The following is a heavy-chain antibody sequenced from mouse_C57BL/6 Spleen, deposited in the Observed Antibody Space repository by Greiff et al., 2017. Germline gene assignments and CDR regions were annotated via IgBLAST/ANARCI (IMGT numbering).Heavy chain of an antibody. CDR2: IDPEDGDT. CDR1: GFNIKDYY. V-gene: IGHV14-1*01. J-gene: IGHJ1*03. CDR3: TSYYYGSSYGYFDV. Sequence: EVQRVESGAELVRPGASVKLSCTASGFNIKDYYMHWVKQRPEQGLEWIGRIDPEDGDTEYAPKFQGKATMTADTSSNTAYLQLSSLTSEDTAVYYCTSYYYGSSYGYFDVWGTGTTVTVSS. D-gene: IGHD1-1*01.